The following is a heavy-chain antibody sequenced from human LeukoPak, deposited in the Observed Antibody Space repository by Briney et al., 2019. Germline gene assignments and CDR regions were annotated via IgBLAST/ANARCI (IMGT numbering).Heavy chain of an antibody. CDR2: IYESGST. J-gene: IGHJ4*02. D-gene: IGHD3-22*01. V-gene: IGHV4-59*01. Sequence: PSETLPLTCTVSGGSISGYYWSWIRQPPGKALEWIGYIYESGSTDYNPSLKSRVTISRDTSKNQVSLKLTSVTTADTAVYYCARDLYDHDSSGYYEFWGQGTLVTVSS. CDR3: ARDLYDHDSSGYYEF. CDR1: GGSISGYY.